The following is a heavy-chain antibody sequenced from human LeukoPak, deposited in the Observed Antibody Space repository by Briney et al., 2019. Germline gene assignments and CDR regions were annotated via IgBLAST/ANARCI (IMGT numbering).Heavy chain of an antibody. V-gene: IGHV3-7*03. Sequence: GGSLRLSCAPSGFTFSSYWMSWVRQAPGKGLEWVANIKQDGSEKYYVDSVKGRFTISRDNAKNSLYLQMNSLRAEDTAVYYCAKDSSSYDWGYMDVWGKGTTVTISS. D-gene: IGHD3-22*01. J-gene: IGHJ6*03. CDR3: AKDSSSYDWGYMDV. CDR2: IKQDGSEK. CDR1: GFTFSSYW.